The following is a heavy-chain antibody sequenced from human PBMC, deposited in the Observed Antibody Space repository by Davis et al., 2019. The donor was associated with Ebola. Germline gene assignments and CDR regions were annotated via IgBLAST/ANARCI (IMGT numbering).Heavy chain of an antibody. J-gene: IGHJ6*04. CDR1: AITFSSYA. V-gene: IGHV3-23*01. Sequence: GESLIIPCADPAITFSSYAMTWVRQAPGKGLEWVSAISGSGGNTYYADSVKGRFTISRDNSKKTLYLQMNSLRAEDTAVYYCAKSGLSFGVVKYHYGMDVWGKGTTVTVSS. D-gene: IGHD3-3*01. CDR2: ISGSGGNT. CDR3: AKSGLSFGVVKYHYGMDV.